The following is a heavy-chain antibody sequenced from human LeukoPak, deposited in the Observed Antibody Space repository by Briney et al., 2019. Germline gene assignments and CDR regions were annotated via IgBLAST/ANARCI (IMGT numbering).Heavy chain of an antibody. V-gene: IGHV4-34*01. J-gene: IGHJ5*02. CDR1: GGSFSGYY. Sequence: SETLSLTCGVSGGSFSGYYWSWIRQSPGKGLEWIGSMYHSGSTYYNPPLKSRVTISEDTSKNQFSLKLRSVTAADTAVYYCARGPRFGELLWHWFDPWGQGTLVTVSS. CDR2: MYHSGST. D-gene: IGHD3-10*01. CDR3: ARGPRFGELLWHWFDP.